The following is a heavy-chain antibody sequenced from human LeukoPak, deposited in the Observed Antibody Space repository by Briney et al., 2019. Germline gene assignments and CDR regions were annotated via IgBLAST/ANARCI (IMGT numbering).Heavy chain of an antibody. CDR3: ARLMYSGSQWYYFDH. CDR1: GFTVSSNY. D-gene: IGHD1-26*01. CDR2: IYSGGGT. V-gene: IGHV3-53*04. J-gene: IGHJ4*02. Sequence: GGSLRLSCAASGFTVSSNYMSWVRQAPGKGLEGVSVIYSGGGTYYADSVKGRFTISRHNSNNTLYVQMKRPRAEDTAVYYCARLMYSGSQWYYFDHWGQGTLVTVSS.